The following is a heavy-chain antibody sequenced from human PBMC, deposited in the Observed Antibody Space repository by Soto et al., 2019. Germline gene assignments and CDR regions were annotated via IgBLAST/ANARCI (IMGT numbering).Heavy chain of an antibody. CDR3: ATAGSYYGSGSYYNVDY. CDR1: GYTLTELS. CDR2: FDPEDGET. Sequence: ASVKVSCKVSGYTLTELSMHWVRQTPGKGLEWMGGFDPEDGETIYAQKFQGRVTMTEDTSTDTAYMELSSLGSEDTAVYYCATAGSYYGSGSYYNVDYWGQGTLVTVSS. J-gene: IGHJ4*02. V-gene: IGHV1-24*01. D-gene: IGHD3-10*01.